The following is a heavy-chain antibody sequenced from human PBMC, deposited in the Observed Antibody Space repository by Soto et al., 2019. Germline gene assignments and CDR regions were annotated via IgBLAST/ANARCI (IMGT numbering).Heavy chain of an antibody. CDR2: ISPYNGHT. D-gene: IGHD5-12*01. Sequence: QVQMAQSGGEVKKLGASLKVSCKAFGYTFTNYGISWVRQAPGQGLEWMGWISPYNGHTNSAQKFQDRMSMTTDTSTATAYMEFRSLRTDDTAVYYCARDHPFIVATMSIDFWGQGTLVSVSS. CDR3: ARDHPFIVATMSIDF. CDR1: GYTFTNYG. J-gene: IGHJ4*02. V-gene: IGHV1-18*01.